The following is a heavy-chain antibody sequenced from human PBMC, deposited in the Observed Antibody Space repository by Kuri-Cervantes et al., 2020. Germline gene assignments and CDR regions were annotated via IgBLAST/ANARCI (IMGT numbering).Heavy chain of an antibody. CDR1: GFTFSSYA. J-gene: IGHJ4*02. CDR2: ISYDGSNK. CDR3: ARARTYYYDR. V-gene: IGHV3-30-3*01. Sequence: SLKISCAASGFTFSSYAMHWVRQAPGKGLEWVAVISYDGSNKYYADSVKGRFTISRDNSKNTLYLQTNSLRAEDTAVYYCARARTYYYDRWGQGTLVTVSS. D-gene: IGHD3-22*01.